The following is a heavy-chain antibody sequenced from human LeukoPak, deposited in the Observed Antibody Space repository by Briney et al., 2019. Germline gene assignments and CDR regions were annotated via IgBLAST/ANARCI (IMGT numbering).Heavy chain of an antibody. Sequence: GGSLRLSSAASGFTFDDYTMHWVRQAPGKGLEWVSLISWDGGSTYYADSVKGRFTISRDNSKNSLYLQMNSLRTEDTALYYCAKAASGYCSSTSCYDVYMDVWGKGTTVTVSS. V-gene: IGHV3-43*01. D-gene: IGHD2-2*01. J-gene: IGHJ6*03. CDR2: ISWDGGST. CDR1: GFTFDDYT. CDR3: AKAASGYCSSTSCYDVYMDV.